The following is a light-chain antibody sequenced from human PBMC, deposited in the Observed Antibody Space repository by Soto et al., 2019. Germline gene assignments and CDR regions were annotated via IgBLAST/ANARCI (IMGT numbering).Light chain of an antibody. CDR2: AAS. Sequence: DIQMTQSPSSLSASVGDRVTITCRASQSISSYLNWYQQKPGKAPKLLIYAASSLQSGVPSRFSGSGSGTVFTPTISSLQPEDFATYYCQQSYSTLGTFGQGTKVEIK. J-gene: IGKJ1*01. V-gene: IGKV1-39*01. CDR3: QQSYSTLGT. CDR1: QSISSY.